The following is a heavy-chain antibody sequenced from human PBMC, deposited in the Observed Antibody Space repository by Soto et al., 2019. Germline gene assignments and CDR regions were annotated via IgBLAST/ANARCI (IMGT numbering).Heavy chain of an antibody. CDR1: GFTFSSYA. CDR3: ATGSAFGVVRMYGMDV. V-gene: IGHV3-30-3*01. CDR2: ISYDGSNK. D-gene: IGHD3-3*01. J-gene: IGHJ6*02. Sequence: GGSLRLSCAASGFTFSSYAMHWVRQAPGKGLEWVAVISYDGSNKYYADSVKGRFTISRDNSKNTQYLQMNSLRAEDTAAYYYATGSAFGVVRMYGMDVWGQGTTVTVSS.